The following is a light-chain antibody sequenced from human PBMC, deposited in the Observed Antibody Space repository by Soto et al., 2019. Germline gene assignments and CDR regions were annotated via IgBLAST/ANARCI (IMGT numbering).Light chain of an antibody. J-gene: IGLJ3*02. V-gene: IGLV2-14*01. CDR1: SSDVGGYNY. CDR3: SSYTTSYTQV. Sequence: QSVLTQPASVSGAPGQSITISCTGTSSDVGGYNYVSWYQHHPGKAPKLMIYEVSKRPSGVSNRFSGSKSGNTASLSISGLQAEDEADYYCSSYTTSYTQVFGGGTKVTVL. CDR2: EVS.